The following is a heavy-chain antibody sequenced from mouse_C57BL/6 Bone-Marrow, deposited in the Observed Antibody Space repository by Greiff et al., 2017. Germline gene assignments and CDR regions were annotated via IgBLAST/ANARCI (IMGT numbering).Heavy chain of an antibody. J-gene: IGHJ4*01. CDR1: GFTFSNYW. D-gene: IGHD1-1*01. CDR2: IRLKSDNYAT. Sequence: EVKLQESGGGLVQPGGSMKLSCVASGFTFSNYWMNWVRQSPEKGLEWVAQIRLKSDNYATHYAESVKGRFTISRDDSKSSVYLQMNNLRAEDTGIYYCTGGDVTTVVPLDAMDYWGQGTSVTVSS. V-gene: IGHV6-3*01. CDR3: TGGDVTTVVPLDAMDY.